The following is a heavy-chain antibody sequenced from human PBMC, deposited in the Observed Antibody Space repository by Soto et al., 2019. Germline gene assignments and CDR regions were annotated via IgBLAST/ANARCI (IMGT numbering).Heavy chain of an antibody. D-gene: IGHD6-6*01. CDR1: GYSFTSYW. CDR3: ARSSSSHTPPGDY. Sequence: GESLKISCKGSGYSFTSYWIGWVRQMPGKGLEWMGIIYPGDSDTRYSPSFQGQVTISADKSISTAYLQWSSLKASGTAMYYCARSSSSHTPPGDYWGQGTLVTVSS. J-gene: IGHJ4*02. V-gene: IGHV5-51*01. CDR2: IYPGDSDT.